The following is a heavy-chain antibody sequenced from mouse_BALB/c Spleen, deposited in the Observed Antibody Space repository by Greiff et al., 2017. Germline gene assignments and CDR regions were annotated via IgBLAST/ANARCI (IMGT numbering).Heavy chain of an antibody. Sequence: EVKLVESGPSLVKPSQTLSLTCSVTGDSITSGYWYWIRKFPGNKLEYMGYISYSGSTYYNPSLKSRISITRDTSKNQYYLQLNSVTTEDTATYYCARGIYYDSLFAYWGQGTLVTVSA. V-gene: IGHV3-8*02. CDR3: ARGIYYDSLFAY. CDR1: GDSITSGY. D-gene: IGHD2-4*01. J-gene: IGHJ3*01. CDR2: ISYSGST.